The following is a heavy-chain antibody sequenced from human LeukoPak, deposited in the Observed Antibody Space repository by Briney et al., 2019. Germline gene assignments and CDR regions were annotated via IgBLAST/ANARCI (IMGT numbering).Heavy chain of an antibody. V-gene: IGHV4-34*01. CDR1: GGSIGSYY. CDR3: ANHETYCSGGSCYLVDY. Sequence: PSETLSLTCTVSGGSIGSYYWSWIRQPPGKGLEWIGEINHSGSTNYNPSLKSRVTISVDTSKNQFSLKLSSVTAADTAVYYCANHETYCSGGSCYLVDYWGQGTLVTVSS. D-gene: IGHD2-15*01. CDR2: INHSGST. J-gene: IGHJ4*02.